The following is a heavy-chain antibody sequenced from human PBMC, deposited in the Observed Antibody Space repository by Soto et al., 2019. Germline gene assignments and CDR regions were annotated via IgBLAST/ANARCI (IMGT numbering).Heavy chain of an antibody. CDR2: ISYDGSNK. J-gene: IGHJ4*02. CDR3: AKDLTMVRGVIMGPGDY. V-gene: IGHV3-30*18. D-gene: IGHD3-10*01. CDR1: GFTFSSYG. Sequence: GGSLRLSCAASGFTFSSYGMHWVRQAPGKGLEWVAVISYDGSNKYYADSVKGRFTISRDNSKNTLYLQMNSLRAEDTAVYYCAKDLTMVRGVIMGPGDYWGQGTLVTVSS.